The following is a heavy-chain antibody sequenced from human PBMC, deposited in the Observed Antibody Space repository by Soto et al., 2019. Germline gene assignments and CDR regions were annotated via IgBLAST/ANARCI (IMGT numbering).Heavy chain of an antibody. J-gene: IGHJ4*02. D-gene: IGHD3-22*01. Sequence: QITLKESGPTLVKPTQTLTLTCTFSGFSLSTSGVGVGWIRQPPGKALEWLALIYWDDDKRYSPSLKNRLTITKQPPKNQMVLTMTNMDPVDTATYYCAHSAYTYHRSAYYPYFVHWGQGTLVTVSS. V-gene: IGHV2-5*02. CDR3: AHSAYTYHRSAYYPYFVH. CDR1: GFSLSTSGVG. CDR2: IYWDDDK.